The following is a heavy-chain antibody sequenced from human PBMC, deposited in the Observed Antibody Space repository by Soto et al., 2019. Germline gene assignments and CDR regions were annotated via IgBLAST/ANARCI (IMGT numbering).Heavy chain of an antibody. Sequence: SETLSLTCTVSGGSISSSNYYWGWIRQPPGKGLEWIGEINHSGSSNYNPSLKSRVTISVDTSKNQFSLKLSSVTAADTAVYYWARLPRGYNYGMDVWGQGTTVTVAS. CDR3: ARLPRGYNYGMDV. CDR1: GGSISSSNYY. V-gene: IGHV4-39*07. J-gene: IGHJ6*02. CDR2: INHSGSS.